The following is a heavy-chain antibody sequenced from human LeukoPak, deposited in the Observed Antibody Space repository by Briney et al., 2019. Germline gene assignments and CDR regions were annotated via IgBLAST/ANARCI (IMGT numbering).Heavy chain of an antibody. CDR2: FDPEDGET. J-gene: IGHJ4*02. CDR1: GYTLTELS. Sequence: GASAKVSCKVSGYTLTELSMHWVRQAPGKGLEWMGGFDPEDGETIYAQKFQGRVTMTEDTSTDTAYMELSSLRSEDTAVYYCATAYGSRVTGYHLSSSFDYWGQGTLVTVSS. V-gene: IGHV1-24*01. D-gene: IGHD3-9*01. CDR3: ATAYGSRVTGYHLSSSFDY.